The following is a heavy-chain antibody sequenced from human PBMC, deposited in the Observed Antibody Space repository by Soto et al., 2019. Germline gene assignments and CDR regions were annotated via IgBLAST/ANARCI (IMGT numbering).Heavy chain of an antibody. CDR1: GFTFSSYW. J-gene: IGHJ6*03. CDR2: INSDGSSA. V-gene: IGHV3-74*01. D-gene: IGHD5-12*01. Sequence: EVQLVESGGGLVQPGGSLRLSCAASGFTFSSYWMHWVRQAPGKGLVWVSRINSDGSSASYADSVKGRFTISRDNAKNTLYLQMNSLRAEDTAVYYCARGDIVATIGSRYYDYYYMDVWGKGTTVTVSS. CDR3: ARGDIVATIGSRYYDYYYMDV.